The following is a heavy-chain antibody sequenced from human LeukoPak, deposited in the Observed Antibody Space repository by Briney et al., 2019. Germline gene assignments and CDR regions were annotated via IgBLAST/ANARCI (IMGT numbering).Heavy chain of an antibody. CDR2: IDYSGST. D-gene: IGHD6-6*01. J-gene: IGHJ4*02. CDR1: GASISNY. Sequence: PSETLSLTCTVSGASISNYWTWIRQPPGKGLEWIAYIDYSGSTNYNPSLKSRVTISVDTSKNQFSLNLSSVTAADTAVYYCARRHVQYTSSSDPYYFDYWGQGTLVTVSS. V-gene: IGHV4-59*01. CDR3: ARRHVQYTSSSDPYYFDY.